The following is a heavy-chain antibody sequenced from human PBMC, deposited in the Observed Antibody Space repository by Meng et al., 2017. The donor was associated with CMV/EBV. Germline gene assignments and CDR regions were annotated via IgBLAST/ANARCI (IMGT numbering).Heavy chain of an antibody. CDR2: ISSSGSTI. J-gene: IGHJ3*02. D-gene: IGHD3-9*01. Sequence: GESLKISCAASGFTFSSYAMSWVRQAPGKGLEWVSYISSSGSTIYYADSVKGRFTISRDNAKNSLYLQMNSLRAEDTAVYYCATLVILDAFDIWGQGTMVTVSS. CDR1: GFTFSSYA. V-gene: IGHV3-48*03. CDR3: ATLVILDAFDI.